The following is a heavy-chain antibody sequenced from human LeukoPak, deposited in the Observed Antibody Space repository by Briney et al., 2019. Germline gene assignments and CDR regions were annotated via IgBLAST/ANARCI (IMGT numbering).Heavy chain of an antibody. J-gene: IGHJ6*04. CDR3: AELGITMIGGV. Sequence: GGSLRLSCAASGFTFDDYGMSWVRHAPGKGQEWVSGINWNGGSTGYADSVKGRFTISRDNAKNSLYLQMNSLRAEDTAVYYCAELGITMIGGVWGKGTTVTISS. CDR2: INWNGGST. V-gene: IGHV3-20*04. D-gene: IGHD3-10*02. CDR1: GFTFDDYG.